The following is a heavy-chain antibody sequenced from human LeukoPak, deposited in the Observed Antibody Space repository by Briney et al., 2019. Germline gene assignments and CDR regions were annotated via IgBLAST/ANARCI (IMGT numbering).Heavy chain of an antibody. CDR1: GFTFSSYW. V-gene: IGHV3-7*01. CDR2: IKQDGSEK. Sequence: GGSLRLSCAASGFTFSSYWMSWVRQAPGKGLEWVANIKQDGSEKYYVDSVKGRFTISRDNAKNSLYLQMNSLRAEDTAVYYCATDVIAQYYYDSSGMAFDIWGQGTMVTVSS. D-gene: IGHD3-22*01. J-gene: IGHJ3*02. CDR3: ATDVIAQYYYDSSGMAFDI.